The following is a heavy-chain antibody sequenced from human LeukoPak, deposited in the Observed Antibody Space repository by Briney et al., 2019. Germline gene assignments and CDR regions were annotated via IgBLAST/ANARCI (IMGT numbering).Heavy chain of an antibody. J-gene: IGHJ4*02. CDR3: ARDSGYTYGGLDY. CDR1: GLSDRSNY. CDR2: IYSGGST. D-gene: IGHD5-12*01. V-gene: IGHV3-66*01. Sequence: GGSLRLLCAPSGLSDRSNYMSGARQAPEKGLEWVSVIYSGGSTYYAHSVKGRFTSSRDNSKNTLYLQMNTLRAEDTAVYYCARDSGYTYGGLDYWGQGTLVSVSS.